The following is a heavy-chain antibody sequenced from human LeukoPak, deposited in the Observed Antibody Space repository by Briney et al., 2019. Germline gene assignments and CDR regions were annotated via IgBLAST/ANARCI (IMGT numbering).Heavy chain of an antibody. D-gene: IGHD3-10*01. J-gene: IGHJ3*02. CDR1: GFTFSSYS. V-gene: IGHV3-48*01. CDR3: AGEYINTMVRGVNAFDI. Sequence: GGSLRLSCAASGFTFSSYSMNWVRQAPGKGLEWVSYISSSSSTIYYADSVKGRFTISRDNAKNSLYLQMNSLRAEDTAVYYCAGEYINTMVRGVNAFDIWGQGTMVTVSS. CDR2: ISSSSSTI.